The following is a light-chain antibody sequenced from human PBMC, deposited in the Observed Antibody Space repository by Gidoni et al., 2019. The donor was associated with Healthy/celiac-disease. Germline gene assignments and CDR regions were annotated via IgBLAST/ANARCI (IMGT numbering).Light chain of an antibody. CDR2: GAS. Sequence: EFVLPHPPGTLSLSPGERATLSCRASQSVSSSYLAWYQQKPGQAPRLLIYGASSRATGIPDRFSGSGSGTDFTLTISRLEPEDFAVYYCQQYGSSPPYTFGQGTKLEIK. CDR3: QQYGSSPPYT. J-gene: IGKJ2*01. V-gene: IGKV3-20*01. CDR1: QSVSSSY.